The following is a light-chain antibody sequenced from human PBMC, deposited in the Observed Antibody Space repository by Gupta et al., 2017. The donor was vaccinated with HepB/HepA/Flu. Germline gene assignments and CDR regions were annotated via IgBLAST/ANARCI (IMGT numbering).Light chain of an antibody. Sequence: SYVLPPPPSVSVAPGKPARITCGGNNIGSKSVHWYQQKPGQAPVLVVYDDNDRPSGIPERFSGSNSGNTATLTISRVEAGDEADYACQVWDSSRDHYVFGTGTKVTVL. V-gene: IGLV3-21*03. CDR2: DDN. CDR1: NIGSKS. J-gene: IGLJ1*01. CDR3: QVWDSSRDHYV.